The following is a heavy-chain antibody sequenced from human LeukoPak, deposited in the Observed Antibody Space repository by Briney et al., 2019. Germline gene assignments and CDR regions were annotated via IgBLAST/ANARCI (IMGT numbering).Heavy chain of an antibody. CDR2: ITSGSTNI. CDR1: GFTFSDYR. J-gene: IGHJ4*02. V-gene: IGHV3-21*01. Sequence: GGSLRLSCAASGFTFSDYRMNWVRQAPGKGLEWVSSITSGSTNIYYADSVKGRFTISRDNAKNSLYLQMDSLRAEDTAVYYCARTDTAMIMTFDYWGQGTLVTVSS. D-gene: IGHD5-18*01. CDR3: ARTDTAMIMTFDY.